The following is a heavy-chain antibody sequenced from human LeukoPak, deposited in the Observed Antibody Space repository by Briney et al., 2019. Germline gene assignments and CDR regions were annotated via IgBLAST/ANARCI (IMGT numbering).Heavy chain of an antibody. CDR1: GFTFSSYS. CDR3: ARPSLLYSSGWYDY. J-gene: IGHJ4*02. CDR2: ISSSSSTI. V-gene: IGHV3-48*04. Sequence: PGGSLRLSCAASGFTFSSYSMNWVRQAPGKGLEWVSNISSSSSTIYYADSVKGRFTISRDNAKNSLYLQMNSLRAEDTAVYYCARPSLLYSSGWYDYWGQGTLVTVSS. D-gene: IGHD6-19*01.